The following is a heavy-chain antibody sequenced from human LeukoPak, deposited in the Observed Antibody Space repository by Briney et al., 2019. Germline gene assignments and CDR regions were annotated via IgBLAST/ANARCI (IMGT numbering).Heavy chain of an antibody. CDR3: ARHVDCSSTSCYGDNAFDI. Sequence: SETLSLTCAVYGGSFSGYYWSWIRQPPGKGLEWIGEVNHSGSTNYNPSLKSRVTISVDTSKDQFSLKLSSVTAADTAVYYCARHVDCSSTSCYGDNAFDIWGQGTMVTVSS. CDR2: VNHSGST. V-gene: IGHV4-34*01. D-gene: IGHD2-2*01. CDR1: GGSFSGYY. J-gene: IGHJ3*02.